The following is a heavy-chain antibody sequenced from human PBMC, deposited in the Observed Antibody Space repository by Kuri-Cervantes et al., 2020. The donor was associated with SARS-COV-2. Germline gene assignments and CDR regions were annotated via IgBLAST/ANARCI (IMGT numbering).Heavy chain of an antibody. CDR3: AKAGGYCSSTSCSQYGIPDY. CDR1: GFTFSSYA. J-gene: IGHJ4*02. D-gene: IGHD2-2*01. Sequence: GGSLRLSCAASGFTFSSYAMSWVRQAPGKGLEWVSAISGSGGSTYYADSVKGRFTISRDNSKNTLYLQMNSLRAEDTAVYYCAKAGGYCSSTSCSQYGIPDYWGQGTQVTVSS. V-gene: IGHV3-23*01. CDR2: ISGSGGST.